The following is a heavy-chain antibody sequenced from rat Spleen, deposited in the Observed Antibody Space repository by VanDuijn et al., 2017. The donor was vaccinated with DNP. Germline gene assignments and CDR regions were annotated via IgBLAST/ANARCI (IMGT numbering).Heavy chain of an antibody. CDR3: TRRTVAAGYFDY. CDR1: GFSLTSYN. D-gene: IGHD1-3*01. V-gene: IGHV2-15*01. CDR2: IWGYGTT. J-gene: IGHJ2*01. Sequence: QVQLKESGPGLVQPSQTLSLTCTVAGFSLTSYNVHWVRQPPGKGLEWVGAIWGYGTTDYDSTLRSRLSISRDTSRSQVFLKMNSLQTEDTAIYFCTRRTVAAGYFDYWGQGVMVTVSS.